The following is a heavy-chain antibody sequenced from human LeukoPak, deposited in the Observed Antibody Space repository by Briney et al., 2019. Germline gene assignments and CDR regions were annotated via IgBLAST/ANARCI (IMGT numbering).Heavy chain of an antibody. Sequence: KTGGSLRLSCAASGFTFSSYWMHWVRQAPGKGLEWVGHIKSKTDGGTTDYAAPVKGRFTISRDDSKSTLYLQMNSLKTEDTAVYYCTTVGCRSTSCYADYWGQGTLVTVSS. J-gene: IGHJ4*02. D-gene: IGHD2-2*01. CDR3: TTVGCRSTSCYADY. V-gene: IGHV3-15*01. CDR2: IKSKTDGGTT. CDR1: GFTFSSYW.